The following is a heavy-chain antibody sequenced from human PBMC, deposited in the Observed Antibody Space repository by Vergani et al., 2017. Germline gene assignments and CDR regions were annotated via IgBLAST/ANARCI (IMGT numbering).Heavy chain of an antibody. CDR2: ISSSGGIK. D-gene: IGHD2-2*01. Sequence: QVQLVESGGGLVKPGGPLRLSCAAFGFTFSDYYMNWIAQAPGKGLEWVSYISSSGGIKYYAASVKGRFTISRDNVKDSLYLQMNRLSAEVTAVYYCARGDIIIVPAAEVLDYWGQGTLVTVSS. CDR1: GFTFSDYY. J-gene: IGHJ4*02. CDR3: ARGDIIIVPAAEVLDY. V-gene: IGHV3-11*01.